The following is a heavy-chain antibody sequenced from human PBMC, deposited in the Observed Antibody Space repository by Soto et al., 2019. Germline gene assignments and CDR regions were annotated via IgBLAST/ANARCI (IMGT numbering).Heavy chain of an antibody. CDR1: GFTFSSYA. V-gene: IGHV3-23*01. CDR3: ARGRVSPDAFDI. CDR2: ISGSGGST. Sequence: GGPLRLSCAASGFTFSSYAMSWVRQAPGKGLEWVSAISGSGGSTYYADSVKGRFTISRDNSKNTLYLQMNSLRAEDTDVYYCARGRVSPDAFDIWGQGTMVTVSS. D-gene: IGHD6-13*01. J-gene: IGHJ3*02.